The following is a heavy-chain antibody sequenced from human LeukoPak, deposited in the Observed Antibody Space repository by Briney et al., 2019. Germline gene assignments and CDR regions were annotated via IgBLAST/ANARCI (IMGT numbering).Heavy chain of an antibody. CDR3: ARDRTPLNGYYNDRSGYYYSC. J-gene: IGHJ4*02. D-gene: IGHD3-22*01. CDR1: GGTFSSYA. V-gene: IGHV1-69*05. CDR2: SIPIFGTA. Sequence: ASVKVSCKASGGTFSSYAISWVRQAPGQGLEWMGRSIPIFGTANYAQKFQGRITHTTEESTSPAYMELSSLRSDDTAVYYCARDRTPLNGYYNDRSGYYYSCWGQGTLVTVSS.